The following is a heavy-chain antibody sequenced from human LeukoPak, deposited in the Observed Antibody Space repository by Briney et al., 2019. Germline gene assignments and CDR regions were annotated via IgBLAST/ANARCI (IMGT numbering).Heavy chain of an antibody. Sequence: GGSLRLSCAASGFTFSSYEMNWVRQAPGKGLEWVSYISSSGSTIYYADSVKGRFTISRDNSKNTLYLQMNSLRAEDTAVYYCAKDPLRYCSGGSCYHADYWGQGTLVTVSS. CDR2: ISSSGSTI. CDR1: GFTFSSYE. J-gene: IGHJ4*02. D-gene: IGHD2-15*01. V-gene: IGHV3-48*03. CDR3: AKDPLRYCSGGSCYHADY.